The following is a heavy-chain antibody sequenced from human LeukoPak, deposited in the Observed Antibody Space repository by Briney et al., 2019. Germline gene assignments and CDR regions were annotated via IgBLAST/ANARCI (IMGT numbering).Heavy chain of an antibody. CDR2: ISGGGGNT. V-gene: IGHV3-23*01. J-gene: IGHJ1*01. CDR3: ATGMENYDGSGYYSYFQH. CDR1: TFTFSSSA. D-gene: IGHD3-22*01. Sequence: GGSLRLSCAASTFTFSSSAMSWVRQAPGKGLEWVSAISGGGGNTYYADSVKGQFTISRDNSKNTLYLQMNSLRAEDTAVYYCATGMENYDGSGYYSYFQHWGQGTLVTVSS.